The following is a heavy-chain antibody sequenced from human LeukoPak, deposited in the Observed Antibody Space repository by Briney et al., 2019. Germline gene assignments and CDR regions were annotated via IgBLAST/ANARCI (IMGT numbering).Heavy chain of an antibody. CDR1: GYIFTNYD. Sequence: GASVKVSCKTSGYIFTNYDINWVRQATGQGLEWMGWMNPKSGNTGSAQRFQGRVTMTRDTSISTAYMELISLRSEDTAVYYCARVWGAIDYWGQGTLVTVSS. J-gene: IGHJ4*02. CDR2: MNPKSGNT. D-gene: IGHD1-26*01. V-gene: IGHV1-8*01. CDR3: ARVWGAIDY.